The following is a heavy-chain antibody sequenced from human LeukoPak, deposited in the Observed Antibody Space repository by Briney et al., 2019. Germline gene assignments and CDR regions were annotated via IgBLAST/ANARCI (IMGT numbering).Heavy chain of an antibody. V-gene: IGHV3-23*01. Sequence: PGGSLRLSCAASGFTFSSYAMSWVRQAPGKGLEWVSAISGSGGSTYYADSVKGRFTISRDNSKNMLYLQMNSLRAEDTAVYYCAKDGVNWKKQYYFDYWGQGTLVTVSS. CDR1: GFTFSSYA. CDR2: ISGSGGST. CDR3: AKDGVNWKKQYYFDY. D-gene: IGHD1-20*01. J-gene: IGHJ4*02.